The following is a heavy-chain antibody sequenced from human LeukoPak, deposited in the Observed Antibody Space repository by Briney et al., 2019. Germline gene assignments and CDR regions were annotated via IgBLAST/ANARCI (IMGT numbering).Heavy chain of an antibody. V-gene: IGHV4-4*07. CDR2: IYTSGST. CDR3: ARGTPNQLLYHPFDY. Sequence: SETLSLTSTVSGDSISSYYWSWIRQPAGKGLEWIGRIYTSGSTNYNPSLKSRVTMSVDTSKNQFSLKLSSVTAADTAVYYCARGTPNQLLYHPFDYWGQGTLVTVSS. J-gene: IGHJ4*02. D-gene: IGHD2-2*02. CDR1: GDSISSYY.